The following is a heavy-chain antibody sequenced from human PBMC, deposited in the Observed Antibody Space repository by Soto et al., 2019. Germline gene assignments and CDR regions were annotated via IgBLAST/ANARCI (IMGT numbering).Heavy chain of an antibody. V-gene: IGHV1-69*01. J-gene: IGHJ4*02. CDR3: AGGGGAAAGSATGPTIDY. Sequence: QVQLVQSGAEVKKPGSSVKVSCKASGGIFSSYAISLVRQAPGQGLEWMGGIIPIFGTTNYAQKFQGRVTITADESTSTDYRGLSSLRSEDTAVYYCAGGGGAAAGSATGPTIDYWGQGTLVSVS. D-gene: IGHD6-13*01. CDR2: IIPIFGTT. CDR1: GGIFSSYA.